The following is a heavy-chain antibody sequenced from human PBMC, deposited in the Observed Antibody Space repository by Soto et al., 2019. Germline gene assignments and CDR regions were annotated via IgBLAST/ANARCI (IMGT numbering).Heavy chain of an antibody. CDR3: AKEGSIWKFAFDI. CDR1: GFPFSSFG. Sequence: QGELLESGGGVVQPGTSLRLSCAASGFPFSSFGMHWVRQAPGKGLEWVAVVSAAGYTTYYSDSVKGRFNISRDNSRNTLNLQMNSLRRDDTGLYYCAKEGSIWKFAFDIWGRGTMVTVSS. V-gene: IGHV3-30*18. CDR2: VSAAGYTT. D-gene: IGHD6-13*01. J-gene: IGHJ3*02.